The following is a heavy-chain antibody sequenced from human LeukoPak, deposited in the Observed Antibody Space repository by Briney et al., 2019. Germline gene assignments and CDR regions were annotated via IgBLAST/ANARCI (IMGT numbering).Heavy chain of an antibody. J-gene: IGHJ4*02. CDR3: ARGGRGYSYGRPQTTFDY. CDR2: MNPNSGNT. V-gene: IGHV1-8*02. Sequence: ASVKVSCKASGYTFTGYYMHWVRQAPGQGLEWMGWMNPNSGNTGYAQKFQGRVTMTRNTSISTAYMELSSLRSEDTAVYYCARGGRGYSYGRPQTTFDYWGQGTLVTVSP. CDR1: GYTFTGYY. D-gene: IGHD5-18*01.